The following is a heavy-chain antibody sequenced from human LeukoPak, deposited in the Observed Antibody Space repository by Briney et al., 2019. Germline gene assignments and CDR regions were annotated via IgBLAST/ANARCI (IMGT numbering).Heavy chain of an antibody. D-gene: IGHD3-3*01. CDR3: ARESTGGVGIFVKYFDL. V-gene: IGHV1-69*13. J-gene: IGHJ2*01. Sequence: GASVKVSCKASGGTFSSYAISWVRQAPGQGLEWMGGIIPIFGTANYAQKFQGRVTITADESTSTAYMELSSLRSEDTAVYYCARESTGGVGIFVKYFDLWGRGTLVTVSS. CDR1: GGTFSSYA. CDR2: IIPIFGTA.